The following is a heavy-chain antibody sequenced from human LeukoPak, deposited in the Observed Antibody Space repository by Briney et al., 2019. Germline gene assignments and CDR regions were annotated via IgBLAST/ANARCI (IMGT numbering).Heavy chain of an antibody. V-gene: IGHV4-59*12. Sequence: SETLSLTCTVSGGSISSYYWSWIRQPPGKGLEWIGYIYYSGSTNYNPSLKSRVTISVDTSKNQFSLKLSSVTAADTAVYYCASSYVWGSYRYAGFDPWGQGTLVTVSS. D-gene: IGHD3-16*02. CDR3: ASSYVWGSYRYAGFDP. CDR1: GGSISSYY. J-gene: IGHJ5*02. CDR2: IYYSGST.